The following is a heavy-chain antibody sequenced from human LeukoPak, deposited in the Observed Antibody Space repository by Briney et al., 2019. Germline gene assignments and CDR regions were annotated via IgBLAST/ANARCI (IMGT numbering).Heavy chain of an antibody. Sequence: QPGGSLRLSCTASGFTFSIFTMHWVRQAPGKGLEWVSLISYDGSNKYYADSVKGRFTISRDNSKNTLYLQMNSRRTEDTAVYYCARDVVGAAAGGRFDYWGQGTLVTVSS. J-gene: IGHJ4*02. CDR1: GFTFSIFT. CDR3: ARDVVGAAAGGRFDY. V-gene: IGHV3-30-3*01. D-gene: IGHD1-26*01. CDR2: ISYDGSNK.